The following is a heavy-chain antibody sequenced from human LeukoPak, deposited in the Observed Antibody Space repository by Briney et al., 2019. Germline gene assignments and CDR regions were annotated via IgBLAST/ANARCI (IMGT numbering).Heavy chain of an antibody. J-gene: IGHJ4*02. V-gene: IGHV1-2*06. CDR2: INPNSGGT. Sequence: ASVKVSCKASGYTLTGYYMHWVRQAPGQGLEWMGRINPNSGGTNYAQKFQGRVTMTRDTSISTAYMELSRLRSDDTAVYYCAREGYYYDSSGYQTRANYWGQGTLVTVSS. CDR3: AREGYYYDSSGYQTRANY. CDR1: GYTLTGYY. D-gene: IGHD3-22*01.